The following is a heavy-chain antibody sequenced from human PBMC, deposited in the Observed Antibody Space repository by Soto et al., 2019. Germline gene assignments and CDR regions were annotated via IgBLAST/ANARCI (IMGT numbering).Heavy chain of an antibody. CDR3: ASWDLGSCGNYYQGYYYGMGV. CDR2: ISSTSSYI. Sequence: EVQLVESGGGLVKPGGSLRLSCVVSGFTFSSHSMNWVRQAPGKGLECVSFISSTSSYIYYADSVKGRFTVSRDNAKNSLYVQINSMRAEDTAVYYCASWDLGSCGNYYQGYYYGMGVWGQGTTVTVSS. J-gene: IGHJ6*02. D-gene: IGHD3-22*01. V-gene: IGHV3-21*01. CDR1: GFTFSSHS.